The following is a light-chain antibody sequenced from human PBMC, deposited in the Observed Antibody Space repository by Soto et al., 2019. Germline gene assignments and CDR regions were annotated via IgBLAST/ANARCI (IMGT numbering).Light chain of an antibody. CDR3: QQYDDWLRLT. Sequence: EIVMTESPATLSVSRGERATLSCRASQSVNIYLAWYQQKPGQAPRLLIFGASSRATGIPARFSGSGSGTEFNLTISSLQSEDFAVYFCQQYDDWLRLTFGGGTKVDIK. J-gene: IGKJ4*01. V-gene: IGKV3D-15*01. CDR1: QSVNIY. CDR2: GAS.